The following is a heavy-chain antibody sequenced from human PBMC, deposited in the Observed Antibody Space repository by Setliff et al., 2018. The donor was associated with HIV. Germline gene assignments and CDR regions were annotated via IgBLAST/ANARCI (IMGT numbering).Heavy chain of an antibody. CDR2: IYTSGNT. Sequence: SETLSLTCTVSGGSISSYYWSWIRQPPGKGLEWIGYIYTSGNTYYNPSLKSRVTISVDTSKNQFFLNLSSVTATDSAVYYCARLGRPYSGQGWFDPWGQGTLVTVSS. CDR3: ARLGRPYSGQGWFDP. CDR1: GGSISSYY. D-gene: IGHD5-12*01. J-gene: IGHJ5*02. V-gene: IGHV4-4*09.